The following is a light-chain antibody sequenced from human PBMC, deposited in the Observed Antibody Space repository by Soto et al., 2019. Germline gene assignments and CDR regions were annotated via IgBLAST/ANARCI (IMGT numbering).Light chain of an antibody. Sequence: QSALTQPASVSGSPGQSIPISCNGTSSDVGGYSYVSWYQQQPGKAPKLVISDVSNRPSGVSDRFSGSKSGNTASLTISGLQTEDEADYYCASYTTSSTYVFGTGSKVTVL. CDR3: ASYTTSSTYV. CDR1: SSDVGGYSY. V-gene: IGLV2-14*01. J-gene: IGLJ1*01. CDR2: DVS.